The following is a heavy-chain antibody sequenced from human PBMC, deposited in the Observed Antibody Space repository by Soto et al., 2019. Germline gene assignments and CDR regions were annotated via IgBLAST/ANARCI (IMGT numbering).Heavy chain of an antibody. J-gene: IGHJ4*02. D-gene: IGHD1-26*01. CDR1: GDSISSSKW. CDR2: IYHTGPT. CDR3: VRAGRGVQWELSD. Sequence: SETLSLTCAVSGDSISSSKWWNWVRQPPGKGLEWIGEIYHTGPTNYNPSVKSRATISVDKSKNHFSLSLTSVTAADTAVYYCVRAGRGVQWELSDWGPGTLVTVSS. V-gene: IGHV4-4*02.